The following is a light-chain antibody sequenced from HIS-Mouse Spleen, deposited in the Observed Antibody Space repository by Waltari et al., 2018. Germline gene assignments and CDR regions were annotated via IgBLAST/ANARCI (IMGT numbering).Light chain of an antibody. CDR3: QQYGSSPPVT. V-gene: IGKV3-20*01. CDR2: GAS. CDR1: QGFSSSY. J-gene: IGKJ4*01. Sequence: EIVLTQSPGTLSLSPGERTTLPCRASQGFSSSYLAWYQQKPGQAPRLLIYGASSRATGIPDRFSGSGSGTDFTLTISRLEPEDFAVYYCQQYGSSPPVTFGGGTKVEIK.